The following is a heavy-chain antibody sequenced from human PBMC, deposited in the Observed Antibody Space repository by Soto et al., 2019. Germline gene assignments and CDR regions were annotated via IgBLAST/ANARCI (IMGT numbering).Heavy chain of an antibody. CDR1: GFTFSSYA. J-gene: IGHJ4*02. CDR3: ARVMSVAGPYFDY. Sequence: QVQLVESGGGVVQPGRSLRLSCAASGFTFSSYAMHWVRQAPGKGLEWVAVISYDGSNKYYADSVKGRFTISRDNSKNTLYLQMNSLRAEDTAVYYCARVMSVAGPYFDYWGQGTLVTVSS. D-gene: IGHD6-19*01. CDR2: ISYDGSNK. V-gene: IGHV3-30-3*01.